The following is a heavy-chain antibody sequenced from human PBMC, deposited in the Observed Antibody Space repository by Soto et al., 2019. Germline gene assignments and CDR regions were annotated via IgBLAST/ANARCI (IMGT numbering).Heavy chain of an antibody. CDR3: ASIRWGTKYFDH. J-gene: IGHJ4*02. V-gene: IGHV1-3*01. CDR2: VNAANGNT. Sequence: QVQLVQSGAEVKQPGASVKVSCKASGYTFTDYAMHWVRQAPGQRLEWMGWVNAANGNTKSSQRFQGRVTITRDTSATTAYLELSGLRSEDTAVYYCASIRWGTKYFDHWGQGTLVTVSS. D-gene: IGHD7-27*01. CDR1: GYTFTDYA.